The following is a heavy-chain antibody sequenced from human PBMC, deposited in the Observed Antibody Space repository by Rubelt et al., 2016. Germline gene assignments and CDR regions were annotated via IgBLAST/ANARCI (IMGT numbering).Heavy chain of an antibody. CDR3: ARLGSNYDFWSGYS. D-gene: IGHD3-3*01. V-gene: IGHV3-66*01. CDR1: GFTVISNY. CDR2: IYGGGGT. J-gene: IGHJ4*02. Sequence: EVQLVESGGGLVQPGGSLRLSCAASGFTVISNYMSWVRQAPGKGLEWVSVIYGGGGTYYADSVKGRFTISRDNSRNTLYLQMNGLRAEDTAVYYWARLGSNYDFWSGYSWGQGTLVTVSS.